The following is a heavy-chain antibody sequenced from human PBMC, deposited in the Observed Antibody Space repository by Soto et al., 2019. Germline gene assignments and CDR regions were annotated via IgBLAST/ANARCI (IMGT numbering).Heavy chain of an antibody. D-gene: IGHD3-22*01. Sequence: PSETLSLTCTVSGCSISSYYWSWIRQPPGKGLEWIGYIYYSGSTNYNPSLKSRVTISVDTSKNQFSLKLSSVTAADTAMYYCARGGYYDSSGYYYVHYYGMDVWGQGTTVTVSS. V-gene: IGHV4-59*01. CDR2: IYYSGST. CDR3: ARGGYYDSSGYYYVHYYGMDV. CDR1: GCSISSYY. J-gene: IGHJ6*02.